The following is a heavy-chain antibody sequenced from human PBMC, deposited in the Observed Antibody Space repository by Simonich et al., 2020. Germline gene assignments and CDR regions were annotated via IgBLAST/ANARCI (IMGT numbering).Heavy chain of an antibody. CDR3: ARWAYSSSYFDY. CDR1: GGSISSSSYY. CDR2: IYYRGST. Sequence: QLQLQESGPGLVKPSETLSLTCTVSGGSISSSSYYWGWIRQPPGKGLEWIGSIYYRGSTYYNPSLKSRVTRSVDTSKNQFSLKLSSVTAADTAVYYCARWAYSSSYFDYWGQGTLVTVSS. J-gene: IGHJ4*02. V-gene: IGHV4-39*01. D-gene: IGHD6-6*01.